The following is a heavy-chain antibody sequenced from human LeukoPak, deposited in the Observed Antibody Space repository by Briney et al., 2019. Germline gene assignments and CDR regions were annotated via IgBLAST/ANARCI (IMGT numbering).Heavy chain of an antibody. J-gene: IGHJ3*02. CDR2: IYYSGST. CDR1: GGSISSGGYY. Sequence: SETLSLTCTVSGGSISSGGYYWSWIRQHPGKGLEWIGYIYYSGSTYYNPSLKSRVTMSVDTSKNQFSLKLSSVTAVDTAVYYCARKTTTGPTKAAFDIWGQGTMLTVSS. CDR3: ARKTTTGPTKAAFDI. V-gene: IGHV4-31*03. D-gene: IGHD4-17*01.